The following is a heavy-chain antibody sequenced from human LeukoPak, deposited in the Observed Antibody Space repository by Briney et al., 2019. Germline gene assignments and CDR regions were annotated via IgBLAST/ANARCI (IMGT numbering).Heavy chain of an antibody. D-gene: IGHD4-17*01. CDR1: GFTFSSYS. V-gene: IGHV3-21*01. CDR3: ARDGDYGAYFDY. J-gene: IGHJ4*02. CDR2: ISSSSSYI. Sequence: PGGSLRLSCAASGFTFSSYSMNWVRQAPGKGLEWVSSISSSSSYIYYADSVKGRFTISRDNAKNSLYLQMNSLRAEGTAVYYCARDGDYGAYFDYWGQGTLVTVSS.